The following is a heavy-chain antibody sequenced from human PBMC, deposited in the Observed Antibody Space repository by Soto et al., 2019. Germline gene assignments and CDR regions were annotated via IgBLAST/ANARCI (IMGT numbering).Heavy chain of an antibody. Sequence: PGGSLRLSGAASGFTFSSYGMHWVRQAPGKGLEWVAVISYDGSNKYYADSVKGRFTISRDNSKNTLYLQMNSLRAEDTAVYYCAKDVGSFSNYYGMDVWGQGTTVAVSS. CDR1: GFTFSSYG. CDR2: ISYDGSNK. V-gene: IGHV3-30*18. CDR3: AKDVGSFSNYYGMDV. J-gene: IGHJ6*02. D-gene: IGHD3-10*01.